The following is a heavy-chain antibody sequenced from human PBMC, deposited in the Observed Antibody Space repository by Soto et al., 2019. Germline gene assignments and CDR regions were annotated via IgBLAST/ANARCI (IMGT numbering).Heavy chain of an antibody. CDR1: GYSFPTYW. CDR3: ARPYCSGGSCYSDAFDV. D-gene: IGHD2-15*01. V-gene: IGHV5-51*01. Sequence: GESLKISCRTSGYSFPTYWIAWVRQRPGKGLEWMGIIYPGDSDTRYSPSFQGQVTISVDKSISTAYLQWSRLKASDSAIYYCARPYCSGGSCYSDAFDVWGQGTMVTVSS. J-gene: IGHJ3*01. CDR2: IYPGDSDT.